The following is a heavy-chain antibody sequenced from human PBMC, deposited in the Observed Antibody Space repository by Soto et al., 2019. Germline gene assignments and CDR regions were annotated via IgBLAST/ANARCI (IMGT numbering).Heavy chain of an antibody. J-gene: IGHJ3*02. D-gene: IGHD2-15*01. V-gene: IGHV3-30-3*01. Sequence: GGSLRLSCAASGFTFSSYAMHWVRQAPSKGLEWVAVISYDGSNKYYADSVKGRFTISRNNSKNTLYLQMNSLRAEDTAVYYCARLEGSVVVVEDAFDIWGQGTMVTVSS. CDR1: GFTFSSYA. CDR3: ARLEGSVVVVEDAFDI. CDR2: ISYDGSNK.